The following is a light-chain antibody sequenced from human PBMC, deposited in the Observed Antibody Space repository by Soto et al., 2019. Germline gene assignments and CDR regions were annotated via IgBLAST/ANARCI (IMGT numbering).Light chain of an antibody. CDR2: GAS. CDR3: QQCDSSPGT. Sequence: ENVLTQSPGTLSLSPGERATLSCWASQTISSSYLAWYQQKPGQAPRLLIYGASSRATGIPDRFSGSGSGTDFTLTISRLEPEDFAVYYCQQCDSSPGTFGQGTKVEIK. V-gene: IGKV3-20*01. J-gene: IGKJ1*01. CDR1: QTISSSY.